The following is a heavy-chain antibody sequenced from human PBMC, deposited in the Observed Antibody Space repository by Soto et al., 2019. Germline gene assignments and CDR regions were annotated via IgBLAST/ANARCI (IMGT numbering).Heavy chain of an antibody. D-gene: IGHD6-19*01. CDR1: GASIRSSAY. J-gene: IGHJ6*02. CDR2: IYSIGNT. CDR3: RRSSRYSTDV. V-gene: IGHV4-39*01. Sequence: WETLSLTCTVSGASIRSSAYWGWIRQPPGKGLEWIGSIYSIGNTYYNPSLKSGVTISADTSKNQFSLNLISVTAADTAVYYCRRSSRYSTDVWGQGITVTVSS.